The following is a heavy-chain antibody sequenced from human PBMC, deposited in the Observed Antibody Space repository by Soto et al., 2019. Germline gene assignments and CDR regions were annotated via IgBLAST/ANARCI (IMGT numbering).Heavy chain of an antibody. Sequence: GQSLKISCKGSGYSFTNYWIGWVRQMPGKGLEWMGLICPDDSDTRYSPSFQGQVTISADKSVRTAYLQWSSLKASDTAIYSFARSDRRLYYYPMDVWGQGNTVTVSS. CDR2: ICPDDSDT. CDR3: ARSDRRLYYYPMDV. V-gene: IGHV5-51*01. J-gene: IGHJ6*02. CDR1: GYSFTNYW. D-gene: IGHD6-25*01.